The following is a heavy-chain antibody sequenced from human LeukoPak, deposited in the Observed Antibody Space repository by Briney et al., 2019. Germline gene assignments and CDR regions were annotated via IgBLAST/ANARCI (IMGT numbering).Heavy chain of an antibody. J-gene: IGHJ4*02. CDR3: AREDYYDSSGYSQYFDY. CDR2: IIPILGIA. D-gene: IGHD3-22*01. CDR1: GGTFSSYA. Sequence: SVKVSCKASGGTFSSYAISWVRQAPGQGLEWMGRIIPILGIANYAQKFQGRVTITADKSMSTAYMELSSLRSEDTAVYYCAREDYYDSSGYSQYFDYWGQGTLVTVSS. V-gene: IGHV1-69*04.